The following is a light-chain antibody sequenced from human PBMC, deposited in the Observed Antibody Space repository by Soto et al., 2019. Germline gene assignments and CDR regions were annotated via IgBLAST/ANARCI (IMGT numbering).Light chain of an antibody. V-gene: IGKV1-5*03. CDR3: QQYNSYRT. J-gene: IGKJ1*01. CDR2: KAS. Sequence: DIQMTQSPSTLSASVGARVTITCRASQSISSWLAWYQQKPGKAPHLLIYKASSLESGVPSRFSVIGSGTEFTLTISSLQPDDFATYYCQQYNSYRTFGPGTKVDIK. CDR1: QSISSW.